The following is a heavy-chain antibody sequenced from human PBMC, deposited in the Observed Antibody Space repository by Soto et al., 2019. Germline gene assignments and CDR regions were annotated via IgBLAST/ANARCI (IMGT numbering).Heavy chain of an antibody. CDR1: GYTFTSYG. CDR2: ISAYNGNK. J-gene: IGHJ6*02. V-gene: IGHV1-18*01. CDR3: ARGRAELVPAARAFYYGMDV. D-gene: IGHD2-2*01. Sequence: ASVKVSCKASGYTFTSYGISWVRQAPGQGLEMMGWISAYNGNKKYAQKLQGRVSMTTDTSTSTAYMELSSLRSEDTAVYYCARGRAELVPAARAFYYGMDVWGQGTTVTVSS.